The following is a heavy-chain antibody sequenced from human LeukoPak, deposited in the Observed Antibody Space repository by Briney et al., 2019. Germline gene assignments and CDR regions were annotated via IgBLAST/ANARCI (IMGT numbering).Heavy chain of an antibody. J-gene: IGHJ4*02. CDR2: FDPEDGET. Sequence: GASVKVSCKVSGHTRPELSMHWARQAPGKGLVWMGGFDPEDGETIYAKEFQGRVTMTEDTSTDTAYMELSSLRSEDTAVYYCATEVSSSPNYFDYWGQGTLVTVSS. CDR1: GHTRPELS. V-gene: IGHV1-24*01. D-gene: IGHD6-6*01. CDR3: ATEVSSSPNYFDY.